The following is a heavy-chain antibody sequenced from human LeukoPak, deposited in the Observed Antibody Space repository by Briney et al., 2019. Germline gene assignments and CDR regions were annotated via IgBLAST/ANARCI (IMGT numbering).Heavy chain of an antibody. Sequence: SETLSLTCAVSGGSISSSNWWSWVRQPPGKGLEWIGEIYHSGSTNYNPSLKSRVTISVDTSKNQFSLKLSSVTAADTAVYYCATGVHGIAAAGDYYFDYWGQGTLVTVSS. V-gene: IGHV4-4*02. D-gene: IGHD6-13*01. CDR1: GGSISSSNW. CDR3: ATGVHGIAAAGDYYFDY. CDR2: IYHSGST. J-gene: IGHJ4*02.